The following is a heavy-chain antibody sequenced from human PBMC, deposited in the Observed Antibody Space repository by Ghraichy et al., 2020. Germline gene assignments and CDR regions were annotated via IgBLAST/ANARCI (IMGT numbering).Heavy chain of an antibody. CDR1: GGSISSYY. V-gene: IGHV4-59*01. Sequence: QTLSLTCTVSGGSISSYYWNWIRQPPGRGLEWIGYIYYNGNTNYNPSLKSRVTISKDTSNNQFSLRLSSVTAADTAVYYCARGLNSGHYYYYYMDVWGKGTTVTVSS. D-gene: IGHD1-26*01. J-gene: IGHJ6*03. CDR3: ARGLNSGHYYYYYMDV. CDR2: IYYNGNT.